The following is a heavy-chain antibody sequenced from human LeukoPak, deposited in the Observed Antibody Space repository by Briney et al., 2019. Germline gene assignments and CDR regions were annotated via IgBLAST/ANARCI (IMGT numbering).Heavy chain of an antibody. CDR3: ARARLGTVTGYHFDY. V-gene: IGHV3-33*01. CDR2: IWYDGSKT. CDR1: GFTFSNFF. D-gene: IGHD3-9*01. Sequence: GTSLRLSCAASGFTFSNFFMHWVRQAPGKGLEWVALIWYDGSKTYYVDSVKGRSTISRDNSKDTVYLQMNSLRAEDTAVYHCARARLGTVTGYHFDYWGQGIPVTVSS. J-gene: IGHJ4*02.